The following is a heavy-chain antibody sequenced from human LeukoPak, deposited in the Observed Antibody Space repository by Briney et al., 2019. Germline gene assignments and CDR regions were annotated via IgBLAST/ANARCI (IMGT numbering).Heavy chain of an antibody. D-gene: IGHD2/OR15-2a*01. CDR3: AKPTSRLGSFDY. CDR1: GGSFSAYY. Sequence: SETLSLTCAVYGGSFSAYYWSWIRQPPGKGLEWIGSIYYSGSTYYNPSLKSRVTISVDTSKNQFSLKLRSVTAADTAVYYCAKPTSRLGSFDYWGQGTLVTVSS. J-gene: IGHJ4*02. CDR2: IYYSGST. V-gene: IGHV4-34*01.